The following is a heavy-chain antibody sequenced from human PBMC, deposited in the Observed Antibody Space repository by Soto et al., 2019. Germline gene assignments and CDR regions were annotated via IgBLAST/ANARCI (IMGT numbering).Heavy chain of an antibody. CDR1: GYSFTSYW. CDR3: ARGYCNTNTCDPWFDP. V-gene: IGHV5-51*01. CDR2: IYPGDSDT. D-gene: IGHD2-15*01. Sequence: PGESLKISCTGVGYSFTSYWIGWVRQMPGKGLEWMGIIYPGDSDTRYSPSFQGQVTISADKSISTVYLQWSSLKASDTAMYYCARGYCNTNTCDPWFDPWGQGTLVTVSS. J-gene: IGHJ5*02.